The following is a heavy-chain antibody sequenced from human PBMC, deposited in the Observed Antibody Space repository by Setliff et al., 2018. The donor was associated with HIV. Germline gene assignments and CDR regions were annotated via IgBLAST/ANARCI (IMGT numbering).Heavy chain of an antibody. CDR3: ARGVAAAGL. Sequence: SETLSLTCTVSGGSISRSSCYWAWIRQPPGKGLEWIGNIFYSGHTFYNPSLRSRVTSSVDTSKNQFSLKLSSVTAADTAVYYCARGVAAAGLWGQGTLVTVSS. V-gene: IGHV4-39*07. CDR1: GGSISRSSCY. CDR2: IFYSGHT. D-gene: IGHD6-13*01. J-gene: IGHJ4*02.